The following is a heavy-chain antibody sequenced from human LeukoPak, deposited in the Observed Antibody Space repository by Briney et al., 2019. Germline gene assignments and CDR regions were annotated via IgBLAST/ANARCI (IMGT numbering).Heavy chain of an antibody. V-gene: IGHV5-51*01. Sequence: GESLKISCNGSGYXFANYWICWVRQMPGKGLAWMGIIYPGDSQTRYSPSFQGQVTISADKFISTAYLQWSSLKASDTAIYYCARSSVNWFDPWGQGTLVTVSS. CDR2: IYPGDSQT. CDR1: GYXFANYW. D-gene: IGHD3-3*01. CDR3: ARSSVNWFDP. J-gene: IGHJ5*02.